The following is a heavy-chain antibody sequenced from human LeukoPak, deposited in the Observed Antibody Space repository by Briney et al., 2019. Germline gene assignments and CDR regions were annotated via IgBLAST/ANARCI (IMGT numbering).Heavy chain of an antibody. D-gene: IGHD4-17*01. V-gene: IGHV2-70*01. Sequence: SGPALVKPTQTLTLTCTFSGFSLSTSGMCVSWIRQPPGKALEWLALIDWDDDKYYSTSLKTRLIISKDTSKNQVVLTMTNMDPADTATYYCARISRDDYGDYDYFDYWGQGTLVTVSS. CDR3: ARISRDDYGDYDYFDY. J-gene: IGHJ4*02. CDR1: GFSLSTSGMC. CDR2: IDWDDDK.